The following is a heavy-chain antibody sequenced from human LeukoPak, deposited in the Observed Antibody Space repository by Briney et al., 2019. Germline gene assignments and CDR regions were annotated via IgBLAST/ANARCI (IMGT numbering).Heavy chain of an antibody. CDR3: ARSYYYGSGSYPFDY. D-gene: IGHD3-10*01. CDR2: INHSGST. Sequence: SETLSLTCAVYGGSFSGYYWSWIRQPPGKGLEWIGEINHSGSTNYNPSLKSRVTIPVDTSKNQFSLKLSSVTAADTAVYYCARSYYYGSGSYPFDYWGQGTLVTVSS. CDR1: GGSFSGYY. J-gene: IGHJ4*02. V-gene: IGHV4-34*01.